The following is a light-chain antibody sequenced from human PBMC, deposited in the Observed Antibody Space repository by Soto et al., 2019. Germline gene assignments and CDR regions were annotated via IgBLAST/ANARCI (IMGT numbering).Light chain of an antibody. Sequence: QSALTQPASVSGSLGQSITISCTGTTSDVGGYNYVSWYQQHPGKAPILMIYEVTNRPSGVSNRFSGSKSGNTASLIISGLQVEDEAEYYCGSYTGSITYVFGTGTKLTVL. V-gene: IGLV2-14*01. J-gene: IGLJ1*01. CDR2: EVT. CDR1: TSDVGGYNY. CDR3: GSYTGSITYV.